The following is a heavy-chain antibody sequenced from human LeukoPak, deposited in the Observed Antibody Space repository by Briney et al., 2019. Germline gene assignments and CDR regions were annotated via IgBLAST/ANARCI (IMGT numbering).Heavy chain of an antibody. CDR3: ARAGSDEYFQH. V-gene: IGHV1-46*01. CDR2: INPSGGST. J-gene: IGHJ1*01. Sequence: GASVKVSCKASGYTFTSYYMHWVRQAPGQGLEWMGIINPSGGSTSYAQKFQGRVTMTRDTSTSTVYVELSSLRSEDTAVYYCARAGSDEYFQHWGQGTLVTVSS. CDR1: GYTFTSYY.